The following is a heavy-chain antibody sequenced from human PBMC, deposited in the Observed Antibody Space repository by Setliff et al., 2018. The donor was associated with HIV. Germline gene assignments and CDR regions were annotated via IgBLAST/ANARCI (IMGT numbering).Heavy chain of an antibody. D-gene: IGHD3-22*01. Sequence: ASVKVSCKASGYTFTRNQIHWVRQAPGQGLEWMGIINPSGGSAAYAEKFRGRVTMTSDTSTNAVYMELRSLRSEETAVFYCARDGGDGSGYYYADYWGQGTLVTVSS. CDR1: GYTFTRNQ. V-gene: IGHV1-46*01. CDR2: INPSGGSA. J-gene: IGHJ4*02. CDR3: ARDGGDGSGYYYADY.